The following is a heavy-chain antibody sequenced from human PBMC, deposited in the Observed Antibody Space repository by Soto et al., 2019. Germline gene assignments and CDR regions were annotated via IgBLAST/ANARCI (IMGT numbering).Heavy chain of an antibody. CDR1: GGSISSSSYY. CDR3: ARGYDILTGPPDY. V-gene: IGHV4-39*01. D-gene: IGHD3-9*01. J-gene: IGHJ4*02. Sequence: SETLSLTCTVSGGSISSSSYYWGWTRQPPGKGLEWIGIIYYSGSTYYNPSLKSRVIISADTSKNQFSLKLTSVTAADTAVYYCARGYDILTGPPDYWGQGTLVTVS. CDR2: IYYSGST.